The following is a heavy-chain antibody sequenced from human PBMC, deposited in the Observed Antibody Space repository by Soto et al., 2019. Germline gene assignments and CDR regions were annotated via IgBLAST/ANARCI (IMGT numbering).Heavy chain of an antibody. V-gene: IGHV4-30-4*01. CDR3: ARDLSASRGYSYGEFDY. CDR2: IYYSGST. J-gene: IGHJ4*02. Sequence: LSLTCTVSGGSISSGDYYWSWIRQPPGKGLEWIGYIYYSGSTYFNPSLKSRVTISVDTSKNQFSLKLSSVTAADTAVYYCARDLSASRGYSYGEFDYWGQGTLVTVSS. D-gene: IGHD5-18*01. CDR1: GGSISSGDYY.